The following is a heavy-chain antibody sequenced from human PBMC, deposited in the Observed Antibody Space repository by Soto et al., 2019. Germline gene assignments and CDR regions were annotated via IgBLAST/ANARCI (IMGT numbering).Heavy chain of an antibody. CDR2: TFNRGST. CDR3: ARDVGYSYGATFDY. V-gene: IGHV4-4*07. D-gene: IGHD5-18*01. CDR1: GGSITSYY. Sequence: SETLSLTCTVSGGSITSYYWNWIRRPAGKGLEWIGRTFNRGSTNYNPSLKSRVTMSVDTSENQVSLTLTSVTAADTAVYYCARDVGYSYGATFDYWGQGTLVTVSS. J-gene: IGHJ4*02.